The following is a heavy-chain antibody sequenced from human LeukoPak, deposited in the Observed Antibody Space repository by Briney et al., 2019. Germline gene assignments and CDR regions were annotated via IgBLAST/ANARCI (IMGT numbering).Heavy chain of an antibody. CDR2: ISAYNGNT. CDR3: ATYPYYYDSSGYLDY. CDR1: GGTFSSYG. Sequence: ASVKVSCKASGGTFSSYGINWVRQAPGQGLEWMGWISAYNGNTNYAQKLQGRVTMTTDTSTSTAYMGLRSLRSDDTAVYYCATYPYYYDSSGYLDYWGQGTLVTVSS. J-gene: IGHJ4*02. D-gene: IGHD3-22*01. V-gene: IGHV1-18*01.